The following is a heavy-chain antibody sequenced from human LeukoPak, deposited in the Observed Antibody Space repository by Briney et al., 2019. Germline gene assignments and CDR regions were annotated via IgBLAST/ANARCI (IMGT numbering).Heavy chain of an antibody. CDR2: IWYDGSNK. J-gene: IGHJ3*02. CDR3: ARVYYDSSAFDI. D-gene: IGHD3-22*01. V-gene: IGHV3-33*01. Sequence: GALILSCAASGFTFSSYGMHWVRQAPGKGLEWVAVIWYDGSNKYYADSVKGRFTISRDNSKNTLYLQMNSLRAEDTAVYYCARVYYDSSAFDIWGQGTMVTVSS. CDR1: GFTFSSYG.